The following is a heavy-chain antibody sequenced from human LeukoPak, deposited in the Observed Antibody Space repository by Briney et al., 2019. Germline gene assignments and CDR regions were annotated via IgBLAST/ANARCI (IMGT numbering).Heavy chain of an antibody. CDR1: GGSISSSSYY. V-gene: IGHV4-39*07. CDR3: ARGTSSTSEYYYYYYVDV. D-gene: IGHD2-2*01. CDR2: IYYSGST. J-gene: IGHJ6*03. Sequence: SETLSLTCTVSGGSISSSSYYWGWIRQPPGKGLEWIGSIYYSGSTYYNPSLKSRVTISVDTSKNQFSLKLSSVTAADTAVYYCARGTSSTSEYYYYYYVDVWGKGTTVTVSS.